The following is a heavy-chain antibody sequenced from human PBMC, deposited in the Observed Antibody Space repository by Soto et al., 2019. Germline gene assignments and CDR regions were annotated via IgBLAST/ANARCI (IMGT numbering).Heavy chain of an antibody. CDR3: TRLNTIFLHPDYYSFDMDV. D-gene: IGHD3-9*01. V-gene: IGHV1-3*04. Sequence: QVQLVQSGAEVKKPGASVKVSCKASGYTFATYAIHWVRQAPGQRLEWMGWINTGNGYTEYSQNFRGRVTITRDTSASTAYMELRSMRSEDTAMYCCTRLNTIFLHPDYYSFDMDVWGQGTTVTVAS. CDR2: INTGNGYT. CDR1: GYTFATYA. J-gene: IGHJ6*02.